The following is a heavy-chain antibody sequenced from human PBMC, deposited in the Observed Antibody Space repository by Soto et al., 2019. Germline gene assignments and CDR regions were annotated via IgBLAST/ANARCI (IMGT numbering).Heavy chain of an antibody. D-gene: IGHD3-10*01. CDR2: IYTSGST. CDR1: GGSISSYY. V-gene: IGHV4-4*07. Sequence: SETLSLTCTVSGGSISSYYWSWIRQPAGKGLEWIGRIYTSGSTNYNPSLKSRVTMSVDTSKNQFSLKLSSVTAADTAVYYCARSPNAIGELSPDYWGQGTLVTVS. CDR3: ARSPNAIGELSPDY. J-gene: IGHJ4*02.